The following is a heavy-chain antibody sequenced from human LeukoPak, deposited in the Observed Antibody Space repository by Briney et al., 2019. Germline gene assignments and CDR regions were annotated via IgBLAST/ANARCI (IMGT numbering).Heavy chain of an antibody. CDR1: GGSISSYY. CDR2: IYYSGST. J-gene: IGHJ2*01. D-gene: IGHD3-16*01. CDR3: ARVMGDGYWYFDL. Sequence: PSETLSLTCTVSGGSISSYYWSWIRQPPGKGLEWIGYIYYSGSTNYNPSLKSRVTISVDTSKNQFSLKLSSVTAADTAVYYCARVMGDGYWYFDLWGRGTLVTVSS. V-gene: IGHV4-59*01.